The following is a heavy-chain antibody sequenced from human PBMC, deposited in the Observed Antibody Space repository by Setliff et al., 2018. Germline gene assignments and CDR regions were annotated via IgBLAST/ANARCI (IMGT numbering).Heavy chain of an antibody. CDR1: GGSISSSGYY. V-gene: IGHV4-39*01. CDR3: ASHPRVTIFGVVAFDY. CDR2: MYSSGST. D-gene: IGHD3-3*01. Sequence: SETLSLTCTVSGGSISSSGYYWGWIRQPPGKGLEWIGSMYSSGSTYYNPSLKSRVTISVDTSQNQFSLKLSSVTAADTAAYYCASHPRVTIFGVVAFDYWGQGILVTVSS. J-gene: IGHJ4*02.